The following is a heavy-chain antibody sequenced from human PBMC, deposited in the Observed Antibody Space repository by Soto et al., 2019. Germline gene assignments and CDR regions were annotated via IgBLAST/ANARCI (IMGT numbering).Heavy chain of an antibody. CDR2: INPKSGGT. Sequence: QVQLVQSGAEVKKPGASVNVSCKASGYTFTVYYMHWVRQAPGQGLEWMGWINPKSGGTMYPQKFQGGVTMTSDTSISTAYMALTRLRSDDTAVYYCARDLAKGGGSAGFDYWGQGTLVTVSS. J-gene: IGHJ4*02. D-gene: IGHD1-26*01. V-gene: IGHV1-2*02. CDR1: GYTFTVYY. CDR3: ARDLAKGGGSAGFDY.